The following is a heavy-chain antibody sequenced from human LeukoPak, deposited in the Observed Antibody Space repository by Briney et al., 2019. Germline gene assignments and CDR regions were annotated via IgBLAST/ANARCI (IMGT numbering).Heavy chain of an antibody. V-gene: IGHV1-69*13. CDR2: IMPIFGTA. CDR1: GGTFSSYA. D-gene: IGHD4-17*01. CDR3: AREGRDYGDYVGYFDY. Sequence: GASVKVSCKASGGTFSSYATSWVRQAPGQGLEWMGGIMPIFGTANYAQKFQGRVTITADESTSTAYMELSSLRSEDTAVYYCAREGRDYGDYVGYFDYWGQGTLVTVSS. J-gene: IGHJ4*02.